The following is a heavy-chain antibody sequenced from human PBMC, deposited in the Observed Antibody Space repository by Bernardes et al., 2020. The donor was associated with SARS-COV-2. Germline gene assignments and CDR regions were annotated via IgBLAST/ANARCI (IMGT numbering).Heavy chain of an antibody. Sequence: GSLLLSCSASGFTFSSPGMHWVRPAPGKGLEWVAFLRYEGSNKYYADSVKGRFTISRDNSKNTLYLQMNSLRAEDTAVYYCATAEPKYYYYYGIDVWGQGTTVTVAS. V-gene: IGHV3-30*02. CDR1: GFTFSSPG. CDR2: LRYEGSNK. J-gene: IGHJ6*02. CDR3: ATAEPKYYYYYGIDV.